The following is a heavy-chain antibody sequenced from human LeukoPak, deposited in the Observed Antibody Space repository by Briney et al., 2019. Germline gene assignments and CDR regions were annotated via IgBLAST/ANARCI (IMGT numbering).Heavy chain of an antibody. CDR1: GFNLASYM. CDR2: ISSTGSYI. D-gene: IGHD1-1*01. CDR3: TRVAQSGPTGWFDP. J-gene: IGHJ5*02. V-gene: IGHV3-21*01. Sequence: AGGSLRLSCAASGFNLASYMLNWVRQAPGKGLEWVSSISSTGSYIYYADSVKGRFTISRDNPGNVFCLQMDSLRAEDTAVHYCTRVAQSGPTGWFDPWGQGTLVTVSS.